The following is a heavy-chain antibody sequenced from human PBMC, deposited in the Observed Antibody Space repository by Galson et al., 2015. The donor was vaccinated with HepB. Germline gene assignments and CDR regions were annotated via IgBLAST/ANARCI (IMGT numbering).Heavy chain of an antibody. CDR2: IDPSDSYT. J-gene: IGHJ6*02. Sequence: WINWVRQMPGKGLEWMGRIDPSDSYTDYSPSFQGHVTMSADRSISTAYLQWSSLKASDTAMYYCARGAGRSANKIAILPIVYNGMDVWGQGTTVTVSS. D-gene: IGHD2-21*01. CDR3: ARGAGRSANKIAILPIVYNGMDV. CDR1: W. V-gene: IGHV5-10-1*01.